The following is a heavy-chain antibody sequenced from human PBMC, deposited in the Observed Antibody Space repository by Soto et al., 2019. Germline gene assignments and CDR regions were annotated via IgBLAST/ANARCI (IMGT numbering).Heavy chain of an antibody. CDR1: GGTFSSYA. J-gene: IGHJ3*02. V-gene: IGHV1-69*01. CDR2: IIPIFGTA. D-gene: IGHD2-21*02. Sequence: QVQLVQSGAEVKKLGSSVKVSCKASGGTFSSYAISWVRQAPGQGLEWMGGIIPIFGTANYAQKFQGRVTITADESTSTAYMELSSLRSEDTAVYYCARPVLAYCGGDCSHAFDIWGQGTMVTVSS. CDR3: ARPVLAYCGGDCSHAFDI.